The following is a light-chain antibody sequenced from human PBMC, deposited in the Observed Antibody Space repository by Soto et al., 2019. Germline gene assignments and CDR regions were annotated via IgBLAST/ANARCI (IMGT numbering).Light chain of an antibody. CDR2: DAS. V-gene: IGKV1-33*01. CDR1: HDITSF. Sequence: DIQMTQSPSSLSASVGDRVTITCQASHDITSFLNWYQHKPGRAPKLLIYDASILEAGVPTRFSGSGSGTHFTFTIIILQPEDVATYYCQHCDYLPIFGPGTTVDFK. CDR3: QHCDYLPI. J-gene: IGKJ3*01.